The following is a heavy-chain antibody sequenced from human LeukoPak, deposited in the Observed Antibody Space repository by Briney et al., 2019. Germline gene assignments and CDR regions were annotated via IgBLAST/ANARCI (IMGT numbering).Heavy chain of an antibody. CDR1: GGSISSGDYY. J-gene: IGHJ3*02. CDR3: ATHSSGYDSGNDAFDI. CDR2: IYYSGST. V-gene: IGHV4-30-4*08. Sequence: SQTLSLTCTVSGGSISSGDYYWSWIRQPPGKGLEWIGYIYYSGSTYYNPSLKSRVHISVDTSKNRFSLKLSSVTAADTAVYYCATHSSGYDSGNDAFDIWGQGTMVTVSS. D-gene: IGHD3-22*01.